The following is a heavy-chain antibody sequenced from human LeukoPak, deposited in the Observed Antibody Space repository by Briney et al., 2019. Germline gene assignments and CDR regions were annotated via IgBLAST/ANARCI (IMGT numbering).Heavy chain of an antibody. D-gene: IGHD6-19*01. CDR3: ASPGGWSQPFDY. J-gene: IGHJ4*02. CDR1: GFTFSNYW. CDR2: INLDGSQK. Sequence: GESLRLSCAASGFTFSNYWMAWVRQAPGKGPEWVANINLDGSQKYYVDSVKGRFTISRDNAKNSLYLQMNSLRAEDTAVYYCASPGGWSQPFDYWGQGTLVTVSS. V-gene: IGHV3-7*01.